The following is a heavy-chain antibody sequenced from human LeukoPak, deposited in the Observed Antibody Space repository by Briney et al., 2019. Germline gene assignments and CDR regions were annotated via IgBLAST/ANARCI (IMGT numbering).Heavy chain of an antibody. Sequence: GRSLRLSCAASGFTFSSYAMHWVRQAPGKGLEWVAVISYDGSNKYYADSVKGRFTISRDNSKNTLYLQMNSLRAEDTAVYYCARGTYYYDSSGLFDYWGQGTLVTVSS. J-gene: IGHJ4*02. CDR2: ISYDGSNK. CDR1: GFTFSSYA. D-gene: IGHD3-22*01. CDR3: ARGTYYYDSSGLFDY. V-gene: IGHV3-30-3*01.